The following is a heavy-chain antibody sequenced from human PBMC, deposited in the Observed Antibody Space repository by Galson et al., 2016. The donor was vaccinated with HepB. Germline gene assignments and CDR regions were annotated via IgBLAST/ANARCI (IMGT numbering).Heavy chain of an antibody. CDR3: ARVRHKYYFYYMDV. D-gene: IGHD3-16*01. Sequence: SVKVSCKASGYSFSSYGITWVRQAPGQGLEWMGSISGYSGTTDYAQELPGSVSMTRDTSTSTAYMELRIMTSDATAVYYCARVRHKYYFYYMDVWGKGTTVTVSS. CDR1: GYSFSSYG. J-gene: IGHJ6*03. CDR2: ISGYSGTT. V-gene: IGHV1-18*04.